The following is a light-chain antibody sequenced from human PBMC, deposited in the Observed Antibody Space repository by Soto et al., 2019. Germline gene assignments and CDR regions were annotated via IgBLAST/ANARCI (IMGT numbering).Light chain of an antibody. CDR1: QGISHF. CDR2: GAS. CDR3: QQSDSSPHS. Sequence: DIQMTQTPSSLSTSVGDTVTITCRASQGISHFLNWYQQRPGKAPKLLLYGASSLHSGVPPRFSGSGSGTEFTLTISTLQPEDFATYYCQQSDSSPHSFGQGTYLEIK. J-gene: IGKJ2*01. V-gene: IGKV1-39*01.